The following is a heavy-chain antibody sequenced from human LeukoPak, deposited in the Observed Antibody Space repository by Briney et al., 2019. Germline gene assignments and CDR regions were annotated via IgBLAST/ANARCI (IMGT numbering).Heavy chain of an antibody. D-gene: IGHD3-16*01. J-gene: IGHJ4*02. V-gene: IGHV3-23*01. Sequence: GGSLRLSCAASGFTFSNYAMGWVRQAPGKGLEWVLAISGSGGRTYYADSVKGRFTISRDNSKNTLYLQMNSLRAEDTAVYYCAKDGIMFDYWGQGTLVTVSS. CDR1: GFTFSNYA. CDR2: ISGSGGRT. CDR3: AKDGIMFDY.